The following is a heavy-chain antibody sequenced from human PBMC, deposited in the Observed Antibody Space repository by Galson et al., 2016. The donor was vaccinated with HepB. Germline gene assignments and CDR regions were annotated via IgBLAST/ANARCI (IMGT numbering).Heavy chain of an antibody. CDR2: MNPNTGDT. CDR3: ARGSDYSNYVAIY. Sequence: SVKVSCKASGDSFATYDINWLRQATGQGPEWIGWMNPNTGDTGYVPKFQGRVTMTRNASISTAYMELSSLRPEDTAVYYCARGSDYSNYVAIYWGQGTLVTASS. D-gene: IGHD4-11*01. J-gene: IGHJ4*02. V-gene: IGHV1-8*01. CDR1: GDSFATYD.